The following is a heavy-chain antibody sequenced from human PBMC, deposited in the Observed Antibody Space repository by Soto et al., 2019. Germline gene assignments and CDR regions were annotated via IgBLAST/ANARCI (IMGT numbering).Heavy chain of an antibody. Sequence: QVQLVQSRGEVKKPGASVKVSCKTSGYSFTMYGISWVRQAPGQGLEWMGWISGYNGNTNYAQKLQGRVTMTTDTSTSTAYMELRSLRSDDTAVYYCAREGPAPYYYYGMDVWGQGSTVTVSS. V-gene: IGHV1-18*01. CDR3: AREGPAPYYYYGMDV. CDR2: ISGYNGNT. J-gene: IGHJ6*02. CDR1: GYSFTMYG.